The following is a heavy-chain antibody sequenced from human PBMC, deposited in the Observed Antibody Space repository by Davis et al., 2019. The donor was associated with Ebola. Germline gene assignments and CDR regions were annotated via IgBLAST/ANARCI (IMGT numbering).Heavy chain of an antibody. Sequence: GGSLRLSCAASGFTFSRYSMNWVCQAPGKGLEWVSSISSSSSYIYYADSVKGRFTISRDNAKNSLYLQMNSLRAEDTAVYYCAGSWTREFDYWGQGTLVTVSS. CDR1: GFTFSRYS. V-gene: IGHV3-21*01. CDR3: AGSWTREFDY. J-gene: IGHJ4*02. CDR2: ISSSSSYI. D-gene: IGHD1-26*01.